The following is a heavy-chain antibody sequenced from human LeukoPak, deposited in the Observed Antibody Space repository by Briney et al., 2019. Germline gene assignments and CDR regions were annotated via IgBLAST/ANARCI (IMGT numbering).Heavy chain of an antibody. V-gene: IGHV1-18*01. CDR3: ARITINYDILTGYYNVIYGMDV. CDR2: ISAYNGNT. Sequence: ASVKVSCKASGYTFTSYGICWVRQAPGQGLEWMGWISAYNGNTNYAQKLQGRVTMTTDTSTSTAYMELRSLRSDDTAVYYCARITINYDILTGYYNVIYGMDVWGQGTTVTVSS. J-gene: IGHJ6*02. D-gene: IGHD3-9*01. CDR1: GYTFTSYG.